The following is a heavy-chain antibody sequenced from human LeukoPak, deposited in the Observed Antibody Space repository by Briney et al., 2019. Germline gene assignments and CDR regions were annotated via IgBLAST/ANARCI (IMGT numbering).Heavy chain of an antibody. CDR3: ARVVRGIAVAGTTVADY. CDR2: INTNTGNP. Sequence: ASVKVSCKASGYTFTSYAMNWVRQAPGQGLEWVGWINTNTGNPTYAQGFTGRFVFSLDTSVSTAYLQISSLKAEDTAVYYCARVVRGIAVAGTTVADYWGQGTLVTVSS. V-gene: IGHV7-4-1*02. CDR1: GYTFTSYA. D-gene: IGHD6-19*01. J-gene: IGHJ4*02.